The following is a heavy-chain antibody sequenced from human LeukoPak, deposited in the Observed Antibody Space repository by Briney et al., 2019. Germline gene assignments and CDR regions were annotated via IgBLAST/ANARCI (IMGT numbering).Heavy chain of an antibody. Sequence: PSETLSLTCAVSGGSISSGGYSWSWIRQPPGKGLERIGYIYHSGSTYYNPSLKSRVTISVDRSKNQFSLKLSSVTAADTAVYYCARARGPNWFDPWGQGTLVTVSS. CDR1: GGSISSGGYS. CDR3: ARARGPNWFDP. V-gene: IGHV4-30-2*01. D-gene: IGHD3/OR15-3a*01. CDR2: IYHSGST. J-gene: IGHJ5*02.